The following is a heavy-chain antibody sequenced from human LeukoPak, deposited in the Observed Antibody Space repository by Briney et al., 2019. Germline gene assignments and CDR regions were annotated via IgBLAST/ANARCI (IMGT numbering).Heavy chain of an antibody. D-gene: IGHD2-15*01. Sequence: SETLSLTCAVYGGSFSGYYWSWIRQPPGKGLEWIGEINHSRSTNYNPSLKSRVTISVDTSKNQFSLKLSSVTAADTAVYYCAQGGCSGGSCYPLGYWGQGTLVTVSS. CDR2: INHSRST. J-gene: IGHJ4*02. CDR3: AQGGCSGGSCYPLGY. CDR1: GGSFSGYY. V-gene: IGHV4-34*01.